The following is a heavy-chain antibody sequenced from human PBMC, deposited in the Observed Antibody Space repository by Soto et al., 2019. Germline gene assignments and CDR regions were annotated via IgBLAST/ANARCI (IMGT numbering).Heavy chain of an antibody. CDR3: ARDPPTDIVVVVAATRGAGMDV. CDR1: GFTFSSYA. D-gene: IGHD2-15*01. J-gene: IGHJ6*02. V-gene: IGHV3-30-3*01. Sequence: GGSLRLSCAASGFTFSSYAMHWVRQAPGKGLEWVAVISYDGSNKYYADSVKGRFTISRDNSKNTLYLQMNSLRAEDTAVYYCARDPPTDIVVVVAATRGAGMDVWGQGTTVTVSS. CDR2: ISYDGSNK.